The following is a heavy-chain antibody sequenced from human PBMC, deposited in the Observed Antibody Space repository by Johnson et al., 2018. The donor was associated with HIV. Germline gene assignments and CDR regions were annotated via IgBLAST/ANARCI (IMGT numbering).Heavy chain of an antibody. CDR3: ARAHPRADDAFDI. J-gene: IGHJ3*02. CDR1: GFTFSDYY. CDR2: ISSSGSTI. Sequence: QVQLVESGGSLVQPGGSLSLSCAASGFTFSDYYMSWIRQAPGKGLEWVSYISSSGSTIYYADSVKGRFTISRDNAKNSLYLQMNSLSAEDTAVYYCARAHPRADDAFDIWGQGTMVTVSS. V-gene: IGHV3-11*04.